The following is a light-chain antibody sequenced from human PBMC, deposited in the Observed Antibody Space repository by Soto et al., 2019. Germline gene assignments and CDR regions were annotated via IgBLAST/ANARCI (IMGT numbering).Light chain of an antibody. CDR1: QAVNTR. J-gene: IGKJ4*01. V-gene: IGKV3-11*01. CDR3: QHRSNWPRLT. Sequence: EIVLTQSPATLSSFPGDRVTLSCRASQAVNTRLAWYQHRPGQAPRLLIYLASNRAAGVPARFSGSGSGTDFTLTISDVEPEDFAVYYCQHRSNWPRLTFGGGTKVEIK. CDR2: LAS.